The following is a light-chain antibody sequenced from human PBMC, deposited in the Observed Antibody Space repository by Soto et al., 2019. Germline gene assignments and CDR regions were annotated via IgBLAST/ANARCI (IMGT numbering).Light chain of an antibody. J-gene: IGKJ5*01. Sequence: DIQMTQSPSTLSASVGERATITCRASQSISAWWAWYQQQPGKAPKLLIYKASSVESGVPSRFSGSGSGTEFTLTISSLQPDDFATYYCQQYRSYPLTFGQGTRLVIK. CDR3: QQYRSYPLT. V-gene: IGKV1-5*03. CDR2: KAS. CDR1: QSISAW.